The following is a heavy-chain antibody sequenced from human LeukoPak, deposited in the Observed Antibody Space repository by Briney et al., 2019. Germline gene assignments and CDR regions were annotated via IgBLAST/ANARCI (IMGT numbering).Heavy chain of an antibody. CDR1: GYTFTGYY. D-gene: IGHD3-9*01. CDR2: INPNSGGT. V-gene: IGHV1-2*02. CDR3: ARAGSGILTGYYNSNLDY. J-gene: IGHJ4*02. Sequence: ASVKVSCKASGYTFTGYYMHWVRQAPGQGLEWMGWINPNSGGTNYAQKFQGRVTMTRDTSISTAYMELSRLRSDDTAVYYCARAGSGILTGYYNSNLDYWGQGTLVTVSS.